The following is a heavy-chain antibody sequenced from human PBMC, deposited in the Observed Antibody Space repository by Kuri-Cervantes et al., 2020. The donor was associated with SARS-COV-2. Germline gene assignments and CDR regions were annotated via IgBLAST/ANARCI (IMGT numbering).Heavy chain of an antibody. D-gene: IGHD4-23*01. Sequence: SETLSLTCTVSGYSISSGYYWGWIRQPPGKGLEWSGSIYHSGSTYYNPSLKSRVTISVDTSKNQFSLKLSSVTAADTAVYYCARPGGFLDVWGKGTTVTVSS. CDR2: IYHSGST. V-gene: IGHV4-38-2*02. CDR3: ARPGGFLDV. J-gene: IGHJ6*04. CDR1: GYSISSGYY.